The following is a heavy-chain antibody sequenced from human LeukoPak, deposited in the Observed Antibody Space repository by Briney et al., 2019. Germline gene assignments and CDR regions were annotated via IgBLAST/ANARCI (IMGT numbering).Heavy chain of an antibody. D-gene: IGHD2-2*02. V-gene: IGHV1-69*13. CDR1: GGTFSSHA. CDR3: ARDGAIPYAFDI. J-gene: IGHJ3*02. CDR2: IIPIFGTA. Sequence: ASVKVSCKASGGTFSSHAISWVRQAPGQGLEWMGGIIPIFGTANYAQKFQGRVTITADESTSTAYMELSSLRSEDTAVYYCARDGAIPYAFDIWGQGTMVTVSS.